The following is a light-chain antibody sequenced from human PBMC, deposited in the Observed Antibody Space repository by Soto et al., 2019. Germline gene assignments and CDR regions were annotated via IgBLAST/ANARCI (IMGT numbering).Light chain of an antibody. V-gene: IGKV3-20*01. CDR1: QSVSSSY. Sequence: EIVLTQSPGTLSLSPGERATLSCRASQSVSSSYLAWYQQKPGQAPRLLIDGASSRATGIPDRFSGSGSRPDFTLTISRLEPEDFAVYYCQQDGSSPGTFGQGTRLEI. CDR2: GAS. CDR3: QQDGSSPGT. J-gene: IGKJ5*01.